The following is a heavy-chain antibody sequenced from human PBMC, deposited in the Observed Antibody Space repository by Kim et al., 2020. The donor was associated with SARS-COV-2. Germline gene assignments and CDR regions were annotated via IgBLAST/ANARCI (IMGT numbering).Heavy chain of an antibody. V-gene: IGHV3-30*15. D-gene: IGHD3-16*01. CDR1: GFTFRKFA. J-gene: IGHJ4*02. CDR3: ARFSRVAAGLRGESV. CDR2: ISDEGNDE. Sequence: GGSLRLSCAASGFTFRKFAMHWVRQAPGKGLEWVAAISDEGNDEYYADSVKGRFTISRDNSKNTLYLQMSSLTPDDTAVYYCARFSRVAAGLRGESVWGQGTLVTVSS.